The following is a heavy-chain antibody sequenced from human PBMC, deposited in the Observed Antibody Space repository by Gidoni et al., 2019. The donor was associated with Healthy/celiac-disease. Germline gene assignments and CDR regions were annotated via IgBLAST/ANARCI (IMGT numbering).Heavy chain of an antibody. CDR3: ARDEAGTGYYYGMDV. J-gene: IGHJ6*02. CDR1: GGSISSNSYY. D-gene: IGHD6-13*01. Sequence: QVQLQESGPGLVKPSQTLSLTCTVSGGSISSNSYYWNWIRQHPGKGLEWIGYIYYSGSTYYNPSLKSRVTISVDTSKNQFSLKLSSVTAADTAVYYCARDEAGTGYYYGMDVWGQGTTVTVSS. CDR2: IYYSGST. V-gene: IGHV4-31*03.